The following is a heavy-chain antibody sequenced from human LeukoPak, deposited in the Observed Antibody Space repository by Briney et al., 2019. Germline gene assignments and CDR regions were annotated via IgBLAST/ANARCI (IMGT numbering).Heavy chain of an antibody. V-gene: IGHV3-21*01. Sequence: GGSLRLSCAASGFTFSSYSMNWVRQAPGKGLEWVSSISSSSSYIYYADSVKGRFTISRDNAKNSLYLQMNSLRAEGTAVYYCAKDLYDYVWGSYRSNWFDPWGQGTLVTVSS. CDR1: GFTFSSYS. J-gene: IGHJ5*02. CDR2: ISSSSSYI. CDR3: AKDLYDYVWGSYRSNWFDP. D-gene: IGHD3-16*02.